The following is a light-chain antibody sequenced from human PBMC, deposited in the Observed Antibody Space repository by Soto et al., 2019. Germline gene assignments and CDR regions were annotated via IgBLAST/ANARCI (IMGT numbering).Light chain of an antibody. CDR1: SSDVGAYNY. J-gene: IGLJ1*01. V-gene: IGLV2-11*01. CDR3: CSYAGSYPFV. Sequence: QSALTQPRSVSGSPGQSVTISCTGTSSDVGAYNYVSWYQHHPGKAPKLMIYDVSKRPSGVPDRFSGSKSGNTASLTISGLQAEDEAAYYCCSYAGSYPFVFGSGTKLTVL. CDR2: DVS.